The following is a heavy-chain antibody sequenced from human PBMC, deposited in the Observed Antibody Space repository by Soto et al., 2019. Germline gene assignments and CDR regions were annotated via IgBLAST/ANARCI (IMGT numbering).Heavy chain of an antibody. CDR3: ARHGRTFTGSPIDY. V-gene: IGHV4-39*01. Sequence: SETLSLTCTVSGGSVSSSAYWGWIRQPPGKGLQWIATIYFNGNTYYNPSLKSRVTISIDTSKNQFSLTLSSVTAADTAVYYCARHGRTFTGSPIDYWGQGTLVTVSS. CDR2: IYFNGNT. CDR1: GGSVSSSAY. D-gene: IGHD3-9*01. J-gene: IGHJ4*02.